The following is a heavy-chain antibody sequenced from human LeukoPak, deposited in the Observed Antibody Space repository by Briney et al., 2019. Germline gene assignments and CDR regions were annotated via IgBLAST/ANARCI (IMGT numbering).Heavy chain of an antibody. J-gene: IGHJ4*02. CDR3: AKVPFYDSSGYYHLDY. CDR2: IGSSGSIT. V-gene: IGHV3-11*01. Sequence: GGSLRLSCAASGFTFSDYYMSWIRQAPGKGLEWVSYIGSSGSITYYADSVKGRFTISRDNSKNTLYLQMNSLRAEDTAVYYCAKVPFYDSSGYYHLDYWGQGTLVTVSS. D-gene: IGHD3-22*01. CDR1: GFTFSDYY.